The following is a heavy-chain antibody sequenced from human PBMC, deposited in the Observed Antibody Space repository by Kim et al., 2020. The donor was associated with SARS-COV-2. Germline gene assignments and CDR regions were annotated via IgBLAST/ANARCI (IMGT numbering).Heavy chain of an antibody. V-gene: IGHV3-53*01. D-gene: IGHD6-6*01. Sequence: GGSLRLSCAASGFTVSDNDISWVRQAPGKGLEWVSILYGGGRTYYADSVKGRFTIYRDNSNNTLYLHMTSLRAEDTPVYYCASDLIVPYNTSSGPRYYYYGLDVWGQGTTVTVSS. J-gene: IGHJ6*02. CDR3: ASDLIVPYNTSSGPRYYYYGLDV. CDR2: LYGGGRT. CDR1: GFTVSDND.